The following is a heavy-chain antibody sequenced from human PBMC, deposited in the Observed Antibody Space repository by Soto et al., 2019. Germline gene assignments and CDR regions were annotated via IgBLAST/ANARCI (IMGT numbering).Heavy chain of an antibody. Sequence: SETLSLTCTVSGGSISSGGYYWSWIRQHPGKGLEWIGYVHYTGSTNYNPSLKSRVTISVDTSKNQFSLKLSSVTTADTALYYCARLPWADYRGIFASWGQGSLVTVSS. CDR3: ARLPWADYRGIFAS. D-gene: IGHD4-17*01. CDR1: GGSISSGGYY. J-gene: IGHJ5*02. V-gene: IGHV4-61*08. CDR2: VHYTGST.